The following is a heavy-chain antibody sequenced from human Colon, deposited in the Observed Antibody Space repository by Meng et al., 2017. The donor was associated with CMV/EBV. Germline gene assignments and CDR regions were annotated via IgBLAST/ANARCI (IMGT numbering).Heavy chain of an antibody. J-gene: IGHJ4*02. CDR2: ISSSSSYI. V-gene: IGHV3-21*01. D-gene: IGHD1-1*01. CDR1: GFTFSSYS. Sequence: GGSLKTSCAASGFTFSSYSMNWVRQAPGKGLEWVSSISSSSSYIYYADSVKGRFTITRDNAKNTLYLKMNSLRTEDTAVYYCARGGYNWNDYFDYWGQGTLVTVSS. CDR3: ARGGYNWNDYFDY.